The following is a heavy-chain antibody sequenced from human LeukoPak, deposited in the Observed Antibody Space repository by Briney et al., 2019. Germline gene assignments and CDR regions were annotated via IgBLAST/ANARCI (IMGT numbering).Heavy chain of an antibody. V-gene: IGHV3-33*01. CDR2: IWYDGSNK. CDR1: GFTFSSYG. Sequence: PGRSLRLSCAASGFTFSSYGMHWVRQAPGKGLEWVAVIWYDGSNKYYADSVKGRFTISRDNSKNTLYLQMNSLRAEDTAVYYCARSDGFLRYFDYWGQGTLVTVSS. D-gene: IGHD3-10*01. J-gene: IGHJ4*02. CDR3: ARSDGFLRYFDY.